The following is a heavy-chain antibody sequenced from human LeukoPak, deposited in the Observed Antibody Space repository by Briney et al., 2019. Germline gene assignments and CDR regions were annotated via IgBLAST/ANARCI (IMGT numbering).Heavy chain of an antibody. V-gene: IGHV5-51*01. J-gene: IGHJ5*02. CDR2: IYSVYSDT. Sequence: GEAPKISCKDSGHSFTNFWIDWVRQMPGEGLEWMGIIYSVYSDTRYTPSFQGQVTISAEQSISTAYLQCSSLTASDTAMSSCARLNYFDSSGFFDPWGQGTLVTVSS. CDR3: ARLNYFDSSGFFDP. CDR1: GHSFTNFW. D-gene: IGHD3-22*01.